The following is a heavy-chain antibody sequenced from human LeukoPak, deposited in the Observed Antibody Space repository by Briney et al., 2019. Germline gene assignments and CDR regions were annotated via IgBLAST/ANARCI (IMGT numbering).Heavy chain of an antibody. CDR1: GFTFSSCE. Sequence: PGGSLRLSCAASGFTFSSCEMNWVRQAPGKGLEWVSYISSSGSTIYYADSVKGRFTISRDNAKNSLYLQMNSLRAEDTSIYYCARGSWLVPPTDYWGQGTLVTVSS. CDR3: ARGSWLVPPTDY. V-gene: IGHV3-48*03. CDR2: ISSSGSTI. J-gene: IGHJ4*02. D-gene: IGHD6-19*01.